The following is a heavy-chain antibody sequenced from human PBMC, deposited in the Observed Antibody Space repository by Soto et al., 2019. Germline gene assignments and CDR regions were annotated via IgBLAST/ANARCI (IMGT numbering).Heavy chain of an antibody. D-gene: IGHD3-10*01. CDR3: ASRRGFPLVRFDY. CDR2: IYYSGST. Sequence: PSETLSLTCTVSGDSITSNSYFWAWIRQPPGKGLEWIGSIYYSGSTYYNPSLKSRVTISVDTSKNQFSLKLSSVTAADTAVYYCASRRGFPLVRFDYWGQGTLVTVSS. J-gene: IGHJ4*02. CDR1: GDSITSNSYF. V-gene: IGHV4-39*01.